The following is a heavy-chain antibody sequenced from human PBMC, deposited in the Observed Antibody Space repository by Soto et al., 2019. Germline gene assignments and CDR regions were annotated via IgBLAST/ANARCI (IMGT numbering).Heavy chain of an antibody. CDR2: IYHSGST. CDR3: YRGPLECSSTSCYAHWFDP. J-gene: IGHJ5*02. CDR1: GGSISSGGYS. Sequence: SETLSLTCAVSGGSISSGGYSWSWIRQPPGKGLEWIGYIYHSGSTYYNPSLKSRVTISVDRSKTQISLKLSSVTAADTAVYYCYRGPLECSSTSCYAHWFDPWGQGTLGTVSS. D-gene: IGHD2-2*01. V-gene: IGHV4-30-2*01.